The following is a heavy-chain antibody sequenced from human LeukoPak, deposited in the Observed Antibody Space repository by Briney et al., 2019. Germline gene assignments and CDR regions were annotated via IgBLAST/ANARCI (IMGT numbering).Heavy chain of an antibody. J-gene: IGHJ4*02. CDR2: ISTSGST. V-gene: IGHV4-4*07. CDR1: GGSISNYY. Sequence: SETLSLTCTVSGGSISNYYWSWIRQTAGRGLEWIGRISTSGSTNYNPSLRSRVTMSVDTSTTQFSLKVSSVTAADTAVYYCARSAVDTADFDYWGQGTLVTVSS. D-gene: IGHD3-22*01. CDR3: ARSAVDTADFDY.